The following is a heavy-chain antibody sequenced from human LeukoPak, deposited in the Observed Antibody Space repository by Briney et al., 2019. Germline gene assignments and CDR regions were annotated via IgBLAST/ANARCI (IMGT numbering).Heavy chain of an antibody. CDR3: ARDIRAGYYFDY. Sequence: GGSLRLSCAASGFTFSSYAMHWVRQAPGKGLEWVAVIPYDGSNKYYADSVKGRFTISRDNSKNTLYLQMNSLRAEDTAVYYCARDIRAGYYFDYWGQGTLVTVSS. CDR2: IPYDGSNK. V-gene: IGHV3-30-3*01. D-gene: IGHD3-10*01. CDR1: GFTFSSYA. J-gene: IGHJ4*02.